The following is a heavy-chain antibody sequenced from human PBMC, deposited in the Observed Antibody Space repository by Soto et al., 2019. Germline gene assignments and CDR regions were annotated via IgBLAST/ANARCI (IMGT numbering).Heavy chain of an antibody. J-gene: IGHJ4*02. V-gene: IGHV3-30*18. CDR1: GFTFNNYG. Sequence: GGSLRLSCAASGFTFNNYGMHWVRQAPGKGLEWVAVISYVGSLKYYADSVKGRFTISRDSSKNTLYLQMNSLRVEDTAVYYCAKDRGVAAGNLNGHFDYWGQGTLVTVSS. D-gene: IGHD6-13*01. CDR2: ISYVGSLK. CDR3: AKDRGVAAGNLNGHFDY.